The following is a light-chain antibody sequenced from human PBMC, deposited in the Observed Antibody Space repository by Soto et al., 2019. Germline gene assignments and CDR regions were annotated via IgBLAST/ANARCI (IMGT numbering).Light chain of an antibody. V-gene: IGKV1-39*01. Sequence: DIQMTQSPSSLSASVGDRVTITCPASQDISNYLNWYQQKPGKAPKLLIYAASSLESGVPSRFSGSGSGTDFALTITSLQAEDFATYYCQQLRRYPSTFGGGTKVDI. CDR1: QDISNY. J-gene: IGKJ4*01. CDR3: QQLRRYPST. CDR2: AAS.